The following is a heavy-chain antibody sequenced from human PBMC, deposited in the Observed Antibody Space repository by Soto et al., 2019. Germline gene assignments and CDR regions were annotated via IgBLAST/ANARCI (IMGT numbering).Heavy chain of an antibody. CDR3: GRGNHGPSFYYYGMDV. CDR1: GFSISQYW. V-gene: IGHV3-74*01. D-gene: IGHD3-16*02. Sequence: EVQLEESGGGVVQPGGSLRLSCAASGFSISQYWMHWVRQAPGKGLVWVSRIKSEGSEIRYAESVRGRITISRDNAKNTVSLKMSSLRADDNAVYYCGRGNHGPSFYYYGMDVWGQGTTVTVSS. J-gene: IGHJ6*02. CDR2: IKSEGSEI.